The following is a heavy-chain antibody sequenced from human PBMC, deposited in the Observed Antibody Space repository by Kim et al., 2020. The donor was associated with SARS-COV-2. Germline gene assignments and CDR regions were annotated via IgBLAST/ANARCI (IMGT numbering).Heavy chain of an antibody. CDR1: GFTFSSYA. J-gene: IGHJ3*02. CDR2: ISGSGGST. CDR3: AKARKSSVVVVITSNYYAFDI. Sequence: GGSLRLSCAASGFTFSSYAMSWVRQAPGKGLEWVSAISGSGGSTYYADSVKGRFTISRDNSKNTLYLQMNSLRAEDTAVYYCAKARKSSVVVVITSNYYAFDIWGQGTMVTVSS. V-gene: IGHV3-23*01. D-gene: IGHD3-22*01.